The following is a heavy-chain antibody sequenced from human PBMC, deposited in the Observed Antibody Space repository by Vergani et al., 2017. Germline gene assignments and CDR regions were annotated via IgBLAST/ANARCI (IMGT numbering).Heavy chain of an antibody. V-gene: IGHV7-4-1*02. CDR1: GYTFTDYY. D-gene: IGHD6-13*01. Sequence: QVQLVQSGADVKKPGASVKVSCKASGYTFTDYYMHWVRQAPGQGLEWMGWINTNTGNTTYAQGLTGRFVFSLDTSVSTAYLQISSLKAEDTAVYYCARLGGGIAPNWGQGTLVTVSS. CDR3: ARLGGGIAPN. J-gene: IGHJ4*02. CDR2: INTNTGNT.